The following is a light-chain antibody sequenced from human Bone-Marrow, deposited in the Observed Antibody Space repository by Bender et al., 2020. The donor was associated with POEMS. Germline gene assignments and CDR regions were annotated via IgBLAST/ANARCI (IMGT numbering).Light chain of an antibody. CDR1: RSDFGSHNL. Sequence: QSALTQPASVSGSLGQSIIISCTGARSDFGSHNLVSWYHPQTGKAPKLLIYDVKVRPSGISTRFSGSKSGNPASLTISGLQAEDEGQYFCCSYARTWVFGGGTKLTVL. CDR3: CSYARTWV. J-gene: IGLJ3*02. V-gene: IGLV2-23*02. CDR2: DVK.